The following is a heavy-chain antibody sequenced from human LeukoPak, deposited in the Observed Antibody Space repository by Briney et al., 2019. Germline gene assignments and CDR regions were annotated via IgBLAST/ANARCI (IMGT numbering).Heavy chain of an antibody. V-gene: IGHV1-69*13. CDR3: ARDSNSYGSGATIDY. D-gene: IGHD3-10*01. J-gene: IGHJ4*02. CDR2: IIPIFGTA. CDR1: GGTFSGYA. Sequence: SVKVSCKASGGTFSGYAISWVRQAPGQGLEWMGGIIPIFGTANYAQKFQGRVTITADESTSTAYMELSSLRSEDTAVYYCARDSNSYGSGATIDYWGQGTLVTVSS.